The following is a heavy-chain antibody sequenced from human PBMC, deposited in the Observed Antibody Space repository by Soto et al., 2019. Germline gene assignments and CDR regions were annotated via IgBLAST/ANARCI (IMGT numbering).Heavy chain of an antibody. CDR2: ISRSHSAI. Sequence: GGSLRLSCLASGFSLSNSGMFWVRQAPGKGLEWISYISRSHSAIYYADSVKGRFTMSRDNAKNSIFLQMNSLTDEDRAVYYCATEGPNGYIPYYIDPWGQGVPVTVS. D-gene: IGHD1-26*01. J-gene: IGHJ5*02. V-gene: IGHV3-48*02. CDR3: ATEGPNGYIPYYIDP. CDR1: GFSLSNSG.